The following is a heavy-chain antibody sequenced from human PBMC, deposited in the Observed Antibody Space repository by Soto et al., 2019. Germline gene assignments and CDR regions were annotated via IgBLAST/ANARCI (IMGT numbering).Heavy chain of an antibody. D-gene: IGHD3-16*01. CDR2: IYYSGST. J-gene: IGHJ6*02. V-gene: IGHV4-59*01. Sequence: PSETLSLTCTVSGGSIRSYYWSWIRQPPGKGLEWIGYIYYSGSTNYNPSLKSRVTISVDTSKNQFSLKLSSVTAADTAVYYCARSEFLGELPYYYYAMDVWGQGTTVTVSS. CDR3: ARSEFLGELPYYYYAMDV. CDR1: GGSIRSYY.